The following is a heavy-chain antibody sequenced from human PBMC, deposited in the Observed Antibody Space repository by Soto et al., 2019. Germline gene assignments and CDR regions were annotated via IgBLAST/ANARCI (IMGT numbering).Heavy chain of an antibody. D-gene: IGHD6-13*01. V-gene: IGHV3-23*01. CDR3: AKDPPGYVFVWSFDL. J-gene: IGHJ2*01. CDR2: ISGSGGNT. CDR1: GFTFSSYA. Sequence: GGSLRLSCAASGFTFSSYAMSWVRQAPGKGLEWVSAISGSGGNTYYADSVKGLFNISRDNSKNTLYLQMNSLRAEDTVVYSCAKDPPGYVFVWSFDLWGRGTLVTVAS.